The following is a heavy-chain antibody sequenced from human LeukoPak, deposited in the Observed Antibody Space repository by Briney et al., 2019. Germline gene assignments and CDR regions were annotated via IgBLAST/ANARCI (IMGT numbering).Heavy chain of an antibody. CDR3: ARVGAYCTSTSCLDY. CDR2: ISAYNGNT. J-gene: IGHJ4*02. Sequence: ASVKVSCKASGYTFTSYGISWVRQAPGQGLEWMGWISAYNGNTNYAQKLQGRVTMTTDTSTSTAYMELRSLTSDDTAVYYCARVGAYCTSTSCLDYWGQGTLVTVSP. V-gene: IGHV1-18*01. CDR1: GYTFTSYG. D-gene: IGHD2-2*01.